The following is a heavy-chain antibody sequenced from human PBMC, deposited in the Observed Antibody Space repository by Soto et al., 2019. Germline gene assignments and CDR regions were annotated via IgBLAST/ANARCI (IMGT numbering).Heavy chain of an antibody. CDR1: GGSISSSSYY. D-gene: IGHD2-15*01. CDR2: IYYSGST. J-gene: IGHJ4*02. V-gene: IGHV4-39*01. CDR3: ARGIGLGYCSGGSCYRGYYFDY. Sequence: SETLSLTCTVSGGSISSSSYYWGWIRQPPGKGLEWIGSIYYSGSTYYNPSLKSRVTISVDTSKNQFSLKLSSVTAADTAVYYCARGIGLGYCSGGSCYRGYYFDYWGQGTLVPVSS.